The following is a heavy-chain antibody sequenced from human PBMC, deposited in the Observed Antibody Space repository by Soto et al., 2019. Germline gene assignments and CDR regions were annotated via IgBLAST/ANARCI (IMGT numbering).Heavy chain of an antibody. D-gene: IGHD2-15*01. CDR2: ISSSSSTI. J-gene: IGHJ3*02. CDR1: GFTFSSYS. Sequence: GGSLRLSCAASGFTFSSYSMNWVRQAPGKGLEWVSYISSSSSTIYYADSVKGRFTISRDKAKNSLYLQMNSLRAEDTAVYYCARDFTGYCSGGSCYFDAFDIWGQGTMVTVSS. V-gene: IGHV3-48*01. CDR3: ARDFTGYCSGGSCYFDAFDI.